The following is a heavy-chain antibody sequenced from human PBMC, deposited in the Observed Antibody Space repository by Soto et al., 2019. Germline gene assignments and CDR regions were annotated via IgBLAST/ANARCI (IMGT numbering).Heavy chain of an antibody. V-gene: IGHV3-30*18. Sequence: GGSLRLSCAASGFTFSSYGMHWVRQAPGKGLEWVAVISYDGINKYYADSVKGRFTISRDNSKNTLYLQMNSLRAEDTAVYYCAKDGGYCSGGSCYSWFDPWGQGTLVTVSS. J-gene: IGHJ5*02. CDR1: GFTFSSYG. CDR3: AKDGGYCSGGSCYSWFDP. D-gene: IGHD2-15*01. CDR2: ISYDGINK.